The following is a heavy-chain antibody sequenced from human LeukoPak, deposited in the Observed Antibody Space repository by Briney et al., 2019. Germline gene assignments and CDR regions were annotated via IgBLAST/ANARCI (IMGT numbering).Heavy chain of an antibody. J-gene: IGHJ4*02. CDR1: GFTFSNYG. D-gene: IGHD2-15*01. Sequence: GGSLRLSCAASGFTFSNYGIHWVRQAPGKGLEWVAFIQYDGSNKYYADSVKGRFTISRDNSKNILYLQMNSLRSDDTAVYYCARVRARGHCSGGSCYPEFVYWGQGTLVTVSS. CDR2: IQYDGSNK. V-gene: IGHV3-30*02. CDR3: ARVRARGHCSGGSCYPEFVY.